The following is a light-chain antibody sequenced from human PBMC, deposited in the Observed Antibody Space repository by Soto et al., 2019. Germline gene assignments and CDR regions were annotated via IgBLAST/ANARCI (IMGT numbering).Light chain of an antibody. V-gene: IGKV3-15*01. CDR1: QSVSSN. CDR2: GAS. J-gene: IGKJ1*01. CDR3: QQYNDWPRT. Sequence: ENVLTQSPVTLSVSPGERATLSCRASQSVSSNLAWFQQKPGQAPRLLIYGASTRATGIPARFSGSGSGTEFTLTISSLQSEDFAVYYCQQYNDWPRTFGQGTKVDI.